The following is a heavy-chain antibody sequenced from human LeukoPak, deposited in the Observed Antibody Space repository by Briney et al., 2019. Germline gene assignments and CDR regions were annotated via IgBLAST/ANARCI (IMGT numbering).Heavy chain of an antibody. D-gene: IGHD2/OR15-2a*01. J-gene: IGHJ3*02. CDR3: ARRLYIVRGAFDI. V-gene: IGHV3-53*01. CDR2: IYSGGTI. Sequence: PGGSLRLSCAASGFTVSSNYINWVRQAPGKGLEWVSLIYSGGTIYYADSVKGRFTISRDNSKNTVHLQMNNLRAEDTAMYFCARRLYIVRGAFDIWGQGTMVTVSS. CDR1: GFTVSSNY.